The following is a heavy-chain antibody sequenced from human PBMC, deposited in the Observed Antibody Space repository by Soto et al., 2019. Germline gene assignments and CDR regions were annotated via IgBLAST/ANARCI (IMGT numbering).Heavy chain of an antibody. D-gene: IGHD3-3*01. CDR2: IYYSGST. CDR3: ERARDSGGYDFWSGYLDFDY. V-gene: IGHV4-59*01. J-gene: IGHJ4*02. Sequence: SETLSLTCTVSGGSISSYYWSWIRQPPGKGLEWIGYIYYSGSTNYNPSLKSRVTISVETSKNQFSLKLSSVTAADTAVYYCERARDSGGYDFWSGYLDFDYWGQGTLVTVSS. CDR1: GGSISSYY.